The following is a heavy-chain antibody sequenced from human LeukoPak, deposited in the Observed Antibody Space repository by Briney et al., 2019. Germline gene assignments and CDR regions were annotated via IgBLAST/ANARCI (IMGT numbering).Heavy chain of an antibody. V-gene: IGHV4-59*01. J-gene: IGHJ4*02. CDR2: IYYSGST. CDR3: ARWTGPTDY. D-gene: IGHD3/OR15-3a*01. Sequence: SETLSLTCTVSGGSISSYYWSWLRQPPGKGLEWIGYIYYSGSTNYNPSLKSRVTISVDTSKNQFSLKLSSVTAADTAVYYCARWTGPTDYWGQGTLVTVSS. CDR1: GGSISSYY.